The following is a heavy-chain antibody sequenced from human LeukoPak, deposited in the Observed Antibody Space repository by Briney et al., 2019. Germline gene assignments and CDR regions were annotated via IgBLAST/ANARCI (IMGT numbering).Heavy chain of an antibody. D-gene: IGHD5-18*01. CDR1: GFTFSSYA. Sequence: PGGSLRLSCAASGFTFSSYAMSWVRQAPGKGLEWVSAISGSGGSTYYADSVKGRFTISRDNSKNTLYLQMNSLRAEDTAVYYCARDLKRGYSYGSDYWGQGTLVTVSS. CDR2: ISGSGGST. V-gene: IGHV3-23*01. CDR3: ARDLKRGYSYGSDY. J-gene: IGHJ4*02.